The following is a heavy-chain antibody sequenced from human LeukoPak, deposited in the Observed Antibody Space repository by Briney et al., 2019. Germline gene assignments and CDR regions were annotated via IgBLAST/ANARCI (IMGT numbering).Heavy chain of an antibody. Sequence: PGGSLRLSCAASGFTFSSYGMHWVRQAPGKGLEWVAVISYDGSNKYYADSVKGRFTISRDNSKNTLYLQMNSLRAEDTAVYYCAKDSKDTGYFDYWGQGTLVTVSS. CDR3: AKDSKDTGYFDY. V-gene: IGHV3-30*18. D-gene: IGHD2/OR15-2a*01. J-gene: IGHJ4*02. CDR1: GFTFSSYG. CDR2: ISYDGSNK.